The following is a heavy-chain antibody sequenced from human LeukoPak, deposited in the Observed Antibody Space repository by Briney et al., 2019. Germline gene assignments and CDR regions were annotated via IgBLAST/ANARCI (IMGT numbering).Heavy chain of an antibody. CDR2: ISSTSSYI. V-gene: IGHV3-21*01. Sequence: GGSLRLSCAASGFTFSSYSMSWVRQAPGKGLEWVSSISSTSSYIYYADSVKGRFTISRDNAKNSLYLRMNSLRAEDTAVYYCAREDYKWNDVRWFDPWGQGTLVTVSS. CDR3: AREDYKWNDVRWFDP. CDR1: GFTFSSYS. D-gene: IGHD1-20*01. J-gene: IGHJ5*02.